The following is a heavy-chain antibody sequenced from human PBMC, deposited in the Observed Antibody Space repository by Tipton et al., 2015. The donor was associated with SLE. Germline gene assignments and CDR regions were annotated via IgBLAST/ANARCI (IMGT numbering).Heavy chain of an antibody. J-gene: IGHJ4*02. V-gene: IGHV4-30-2*01. CDR1: GGSISSGGYS. CDR2: IYHSGGT. CDR3: ARGVTGTRGAFDY. D-gene: IGHD1-7*01. Sequence: TLSLTCAVSGGSISSGGYSWSWIRQPPGKGLEWIGYIYHSGGTHYNPSLKSRVTISVDRSKNQFSLKLSSVTAADTAVYYCARGVTGTRGAFDYWGQGTLVTVSS.